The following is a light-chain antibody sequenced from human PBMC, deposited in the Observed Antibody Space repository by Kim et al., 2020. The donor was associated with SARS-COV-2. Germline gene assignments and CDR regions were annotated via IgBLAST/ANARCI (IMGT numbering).Light chain of an antibody. CDR3: QQYDNYPVT. V-gene: IGKV1-5*01. CDR2: GAS. CDR1: ESVRSS. J-gene: IGKJ2*01. Sequence: SASRGDRVPITCRDSESVRSSLAGQQQNPGKAPNLVMYGASSLESGVPSMFSGSGSGTEFTLTINSLQSDDFATYFCQQYDNYPVTFGQGTKLEI.